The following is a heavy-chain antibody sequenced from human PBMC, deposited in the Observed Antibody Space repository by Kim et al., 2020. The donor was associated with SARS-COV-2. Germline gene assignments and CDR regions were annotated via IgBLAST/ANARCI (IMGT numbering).Heavy chain of an antibody. Sequence: SETLSLTCAVYSGSFSGHYWSWTRQPPGKGLEWIGEINHSGSTNYNPSLKSRVTISVDTSKNQFSLKLSSVTAADTAVYYCARGRAVTTVFSRKNWFDPWGQGTLVTVSS. CDR3: ARGRAVTTVFSRKNWFDP. CDR2: INHSGST. J-gene: IGHJ5*02. CDR1: SGSFSGHY. V-gene: IGHV4-34*01. D-gene: IGHD4-17*01.